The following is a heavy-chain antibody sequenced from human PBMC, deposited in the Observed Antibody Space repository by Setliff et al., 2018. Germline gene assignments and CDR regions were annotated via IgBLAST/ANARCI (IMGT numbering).Heavy chain of an antibody. CDR1: GFTFDDYG. J-gene: IGHJ6*03. CDR2: INWNGGST. V-gene: IGHV3-20*04. CDR3: ARGPYDSVANPANYYYYYMDV. D-gene: IGHD3-22*01. Sequence: GGSLRLSCAASGFTFDDYGMSWVRQAPGKGLEWVSGINWNGGSTGYADSVKGRFTISRDNAKNSLYLQMNSLRAEDTALYYCARGPYDSVANPANYYYYYMDVWGKGTTVTVSS.